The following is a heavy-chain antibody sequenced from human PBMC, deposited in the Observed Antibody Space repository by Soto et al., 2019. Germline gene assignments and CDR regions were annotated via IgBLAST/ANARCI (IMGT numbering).Heavy chain of an antibody. CDR1: GFTFSSYW. CDR2: IKQDGSEK. Sequence: GGSLRLSCAASGFTFSSYWMSWVRQAPGKGLEWVASIKQDGSEKYYVDSVKGRFTISRDNAKNSLYLQMNSLRAEDTAVYYCARDLSRYCSGGSCYWFDPWGQGTLVTVSS. D-gene: IGHD2-15*01. J-gene: IGHJ5*02. V-gene: IGHV3-7*05. CDR3: ARDLSRYCSGGSCYWFDP.